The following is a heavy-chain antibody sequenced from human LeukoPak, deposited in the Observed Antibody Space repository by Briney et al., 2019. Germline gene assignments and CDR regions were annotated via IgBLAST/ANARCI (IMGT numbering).Heavy chain of an antibody. Sequence: VASVKVSCKASGYTFTSYDINWVRQATGQGLEWMGWMNPNSGNTGYAQKFQGRVTMTRNTSISTAYMELSSLRSEDTAVYYCARDLGGRNYYYGMDVWGQGTTVTVSS. D-gene: IGHD1-26*01. CDR2: MNPNSGNT. CDR1: GYTFTSYD. J-gene: IGHJ6*02. V-gene: IGHV1-8*01. CDR3: ARDLGGRNYYYGMDV.